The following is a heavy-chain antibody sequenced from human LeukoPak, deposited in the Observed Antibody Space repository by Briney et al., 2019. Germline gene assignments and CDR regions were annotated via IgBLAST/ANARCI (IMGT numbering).Heavy chain of an antibody. J-gene: IGHJ5*02. V-gene: IGHV1-8*01. CDR3: ARGPQDGVWFDP. D-gene: IGHD5-24*01. CDR2: MNPNSGNT. CDR1: GYTFTSYD. Sequence: ASVKVSCKASGYTFTSYDINWVRQATGQGLEWMGWMNPNSGNTGYAQKFQGRVTMTRNTSISTAYMELSSLRSEDTAVYYCARGPQDGVWFDPWGQGTLVTVSS.